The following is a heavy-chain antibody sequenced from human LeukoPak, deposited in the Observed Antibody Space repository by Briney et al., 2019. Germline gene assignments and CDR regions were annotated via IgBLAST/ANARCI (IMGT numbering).Heavy chain of an antibody. CDR2: ISYSGST. D-gene: IGHD2-2*01. CDR1: GGSISSGGYY. J-gene: IGHJ4*02. CDR3: ARVVGYCSSTSCYGIDY. V-gene: IGHV4-31*03. Sequence: PSETLSLTCTVSGGSISSGGYYWSWIRQHPGKGLEWIGYISYSGSTYYNPSLKSRVTISVDTSKNQFSLKLSSVTAADTAVYYCARVVGYCSSTSCYGIDYWGQGTLVTVSS.